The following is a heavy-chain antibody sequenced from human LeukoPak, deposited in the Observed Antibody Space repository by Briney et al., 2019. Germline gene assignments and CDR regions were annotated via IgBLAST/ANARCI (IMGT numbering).Heavy chain of an antibody. CDR1: GFTFSSYW. D-gene: IGHD3-22*01. CDR2: IDTTGGI. Sequence: GGSLRLSCAASGFTFSSYWMHWVRHVPGKGLEWVSTIDTTGGIHYADSVRGRFTISRDDSKNTVFLQMNSLRADDTAIYYCTSSYFETSHYTHYHFDYWGRGTLVTVSP. J-gene: IGHJ4*02. CDR3: TSSYFETSHYTHYHFDY. V-gene: IGHV3-23*01.